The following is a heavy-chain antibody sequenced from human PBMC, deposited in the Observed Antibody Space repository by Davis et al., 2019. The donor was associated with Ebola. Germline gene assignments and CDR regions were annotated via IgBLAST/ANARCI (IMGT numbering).Heavy chain of an antibody. Sequence: GGSLRLSCAASGFTFSGSAMHWVRQASGKGLEWVGRIISKANSYATAYAASVKGRFTISRDDSKNTAYLQMNSLKTEDTAVYYCTATVTTSDYWGQGTLVTVSS. CDR2: IISKANSYAT. V-gene: IGHV3-73*01. CDR1: GFTFSGSA. J-gene: IGHJ4*02. D-gene: IGHD4-17*01. CDR3: TATVTTSDY.